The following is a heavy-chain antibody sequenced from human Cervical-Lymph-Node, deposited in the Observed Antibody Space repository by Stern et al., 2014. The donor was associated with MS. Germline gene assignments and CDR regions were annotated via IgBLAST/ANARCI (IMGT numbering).Heavy chain of an antibody. CDR1: GGSISSSNW. Sequence: VQLVESGPGLVKPSGTLSLTCAVSGGSISSSNWWSWVRQSPGKGLGWIGESDHSGSTIYNPSLKSRVTVSDDTSKNRLSLNLRSVTAADTAVYFCARFPASRPHVFDSWGQGTLVTVSS. CDR2: SDHSGST. V-gene: IGHV4-4*02. J-gene: IGHJ4*02. D-gene: IGHD6-13*01. CDR3: ARFPASRPHVFDS.